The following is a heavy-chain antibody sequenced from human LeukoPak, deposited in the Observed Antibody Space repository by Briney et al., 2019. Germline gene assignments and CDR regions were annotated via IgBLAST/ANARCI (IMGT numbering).Heavy chain of an antibody. CDR2: ISSSGSTI. CDR1: GFTFSSYE. D-gene: IGHD3-10*01. J-gene: IGHJ3*02. V-gene: IGHV3-48*03. CDR3: ARSLLWFGDDAFDI. Sequence: QPGGSLRLSCAASGFTFSSYEMNWVRQAPGKGLEWVSYISSSGSTIYYADSVKGRFTISRDNAKNSLYLQMNSLRAEDTAVYYCARSLLWFGDDAFDIWGQGTMVTVSS.